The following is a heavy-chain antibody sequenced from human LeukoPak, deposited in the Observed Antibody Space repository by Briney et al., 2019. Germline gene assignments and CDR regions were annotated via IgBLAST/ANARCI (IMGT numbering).Heavy chain of an antibody. J-gene: IGHJ4*02. Sequence: SETLSLTCTVSGGSISSYYWSWIRQPPGKGLEWIGYIYYSGSTNYNPSLKSRVTISVDTSKNQFSLKLSSVTAADTAVYYCARVSGWYGVDYWGQGTLVTVSS. CDR3: ARVSGWYGVDY. CDR1: GGSISSYY. D-gene: IGHD6-19*01. CDR2: IYYSGST. V-gene: IGHV4-59*01.